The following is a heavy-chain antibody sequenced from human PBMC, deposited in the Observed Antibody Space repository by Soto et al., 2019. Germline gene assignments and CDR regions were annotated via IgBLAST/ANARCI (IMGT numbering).Heavy chain of an antibody. J-gene: IGHJ4*02. CDR2: TDYSGST. Sequence: SDTLSITCMVSGASVSSNSYYWTWIRQPPGKGLEWIGYTDYSGSTKYNPSLKSRVTISVDTSKNQFSLRVSSVTAADTAMYYCARADRQYCSVSTCYIFDYWGQGTQVTVSS. D-gene: IGHD2-2*02. V-gene: IGHV4-61*01. CDR1: GASVSSNSYY. CDR3: ARADRQYCSVSTCYIFDY.